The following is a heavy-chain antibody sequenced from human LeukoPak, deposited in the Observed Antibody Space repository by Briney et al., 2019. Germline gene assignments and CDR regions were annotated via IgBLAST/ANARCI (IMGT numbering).Heavy chain of an antibody. CDR3: ARVTASRTPGAMDV. D-gene: IGHD5/OR15-5a*01. J-gene: IGHJ6*04. CDR1: GFTFSIFW. CDR2: IKHDGIDK. V-gene: IGHV3-7*03. Sequence: GGSLRLSCTASGFTFSIFWMRWVRQAPGKGLEWVANIKHDGIDKYYVDSMKGRFTISRDNARNSLFLQLNSLRAEDTAVYYCARVTASRTPGAMDVWGKGTTVTVSS.